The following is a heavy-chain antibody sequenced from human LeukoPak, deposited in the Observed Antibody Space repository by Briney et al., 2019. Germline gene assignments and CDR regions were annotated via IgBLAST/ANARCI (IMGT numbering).Heavy chain of an antibody. CDR2: IFYTGST. CDR3: AAVLTAYSSIDY. V-gene: IGHV4-61*01. Sequence: SETLSLTCTVSGGSVTSGSYYWSWIRQPPGKGLEWIWCIFYTGSTNYNPSLKSRVTISVDTSKNQFSLKLSSVTAADTALYYCAAVLTAYSSIDYWGQGILVTVSS. CDR1: GGSVTSGSYY. D-gene: IGHD3-9*01. J-gene: IGHJ4*02.